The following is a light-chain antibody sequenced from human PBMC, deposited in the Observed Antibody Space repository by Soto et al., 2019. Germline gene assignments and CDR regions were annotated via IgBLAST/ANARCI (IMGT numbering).Light chain of an antibody. V-gene: IGKV1-39*01. Sequence: DIQMTQSPSSLSASVGDRVTVTCRASQSISTLLNWYQQKPGKAPKLLIYAASSLQGGVPSRFSGSGSGTDFTLTISSLQPEDFATYYCQQSFSIPPFTFGPGTKVDIK. J-gene: IGKJ3*01. CDR2: AAS. CDR1: QSISTL. CDR3: QQSFSIPPFT.